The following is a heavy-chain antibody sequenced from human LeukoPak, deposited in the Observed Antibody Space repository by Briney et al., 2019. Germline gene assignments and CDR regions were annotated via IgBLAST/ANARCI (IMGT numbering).Heavy chain of an antibody. CDR1: RFTISSNY. V-gene: IGHV3-66*01. J-gene: IGHJ4*02. D-gene: IGHD6-19*01. CDR3: ARGLYSSGWYFDY. Sequence: GGSLRLSCAASRFTISSNYMSWVRQAPGKGLDWVSVISSGGSTYYSDSVKGRFTISRDNSKNTLYLQMNILRAEDTAVYYCARGLYSSGWYFDYWGQGTLVTVSS. CDR2: ISSGGST.